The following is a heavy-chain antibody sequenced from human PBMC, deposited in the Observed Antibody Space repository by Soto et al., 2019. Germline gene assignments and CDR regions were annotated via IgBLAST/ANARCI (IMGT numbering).Heavy chain of an antibody. J-gene: IGHJ5*02. CDR2: ISSNSAYI. CDR1: GFTFRSCT. CDR3: TRDASRDSSARGWFDP. V-gene: IGHV3-21*01. Sequence: KPGGSLRLSCAASGFTFRSCTMNWVRQAPGKGLEWVSTISSNSAYIYYTDALRGRFTISRDNAKNSLHLQMNSLRAEDTAVYYCTRDASRDSSARGWFDPWGPGTLVTDSS. D-gene: IGHD6-13*01.